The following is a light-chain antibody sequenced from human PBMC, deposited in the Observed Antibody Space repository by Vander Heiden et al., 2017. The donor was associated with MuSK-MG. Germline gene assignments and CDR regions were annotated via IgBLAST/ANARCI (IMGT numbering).Light chain of an antibody. CDR1: QSISDW. V-gene: IGKV1-5*03. CDR3: LQYSRYPYT. Sequence: DIQMTQSPSTLSASIGDRVTITCRASQSISDWVTWYQQKPGKPPKSLIFKASTLQSGVPARFSGSGSGTEFTLTISSLQPDDFAVYYCLQYSRYPYTFGQGTKLESK. CDR2: KAS. J-gene: IGKJ2*01.